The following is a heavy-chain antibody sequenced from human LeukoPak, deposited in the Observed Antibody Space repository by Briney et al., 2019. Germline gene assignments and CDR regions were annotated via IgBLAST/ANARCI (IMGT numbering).Heavy chain of an antibody. J-gene: IGHJ3*02. V-gene: IGHV1-2*02. Sequence: ASVKVSCKVSGYTLTELSMHWVRQAPGQGLEWMGWINPKSGGTNYAQKFQGRVTMTRDTSTSTVYMELSSLRSEDTAVYYCASRIVVVPAAINGDAFDIWGQGTMVTVSS. CDR1: GYTLTELS. D-gene: IGHD2-2*02. CDR2: INPKSGGT. CDR3: ASRIVVVPAAINGDAFDI.